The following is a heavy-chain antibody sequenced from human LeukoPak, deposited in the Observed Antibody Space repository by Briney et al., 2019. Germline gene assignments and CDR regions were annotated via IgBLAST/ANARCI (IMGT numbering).Heavy chain of an antibody. V-gene: IGHV7-4-1*02. CDR1: GYTFTSYA. J-gene: IGHJ5*02. Sequence: GASVKVSCKASGYTFTSYAMNWVRQAPGQGLEWMGWINTNTGNPTYAQGFTGRFVFSLDTSVSTAYLQISSLKAEDTAVYYCARSARWSIAAPWSWFDPWGQGTLVTVSS. CDR2: INTNTGNP. D-gene: IGHD6-6*01. CDR3: ARSARWSIAAPWSWFDP.